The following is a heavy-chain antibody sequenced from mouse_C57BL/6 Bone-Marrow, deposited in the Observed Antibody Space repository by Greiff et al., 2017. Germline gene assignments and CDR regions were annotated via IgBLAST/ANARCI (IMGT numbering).Heavy chain of an antibody. D-gene: IGHD1-1*01. Sequence: VQLQQSGAELARPGASVKLSCKASGYTFTSYGISWVKQRTGQGLEWIGEIYPRSGNTYYNEKFKGKATLTADKSSSTAYMELRSLTSEDSAVEFCARAPLYYYGLYWGQGTTLTVSS. CDR1: GYTFTSYG. CDR2: IYPRSGNT. J-gene: IGHJ2*01. V-gene: IGHV1-81*01. CDR3: ARAPLYYYGLY.